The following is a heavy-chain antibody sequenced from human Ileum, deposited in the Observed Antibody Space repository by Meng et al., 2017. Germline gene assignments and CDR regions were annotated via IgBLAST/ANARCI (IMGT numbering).Heavy chain of an antibody. V-gene: IGHV4-4*02. CDR1: GDSISTYNW. CDR2: IYHSGRT. CDR3: ATGGDNSGFYLGY. J-gene: IGHJ4*02. D-gene: IGHD3-22*01. Sequence: VQLHGSGPGPVKRSGTLSLTCAVSGDSISTYNWWTWVRQSPEKGLEWIGEIYHSGRTNYNPSLTSRVTMSVDKSKKQISLNLSSVTAADTAVYYCATGGDNSGFYLGYWGPGILVTVSS.